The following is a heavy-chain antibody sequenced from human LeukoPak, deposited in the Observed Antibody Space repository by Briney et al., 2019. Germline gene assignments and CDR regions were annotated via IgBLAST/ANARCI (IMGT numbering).Heavy chain of an antibody. CDR1: CSSVSTFY. V-gene: IGHV4-59*02. D-gene: IGHD1-26*01. J-gene: IGHJ2*01. Sequence: PSETLSLTCIVSCSSVSTFYWSWLRQSPGTGLEWIGFVHDTGRTAYNPSLKSRVTISLETSKNQLSLMLTSVTAADTAMYYCARGSTDVYWYLDVWGRGTLVTVSS. CDR2: VHDTGRT. CDR3: ARGSTDVYWYLDV.